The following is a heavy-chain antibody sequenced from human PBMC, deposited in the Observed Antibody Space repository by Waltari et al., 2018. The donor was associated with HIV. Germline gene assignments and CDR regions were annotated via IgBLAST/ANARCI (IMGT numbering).Heavy chain of an antibody. D-gene: IGHD2-2*01. CDR2: INPTSGVT. CDR1: GYTFIDYF. Sequence: QELLVQSGAEVKKPGASVKVSCKAPGYTFIDYFIHWVRQAPGQGLEWMGRINPTSGVTHYPQKFQGRVIMTRDTSMSTAYMDLTRLRADDTALYFCARGYVQNDLRGLFHLWGRGTSVTVSS. V-gene: IGHV1-2*06. J-gene: IGHJ2*01. CDR3: ARGYVQNDLRGLFHL.